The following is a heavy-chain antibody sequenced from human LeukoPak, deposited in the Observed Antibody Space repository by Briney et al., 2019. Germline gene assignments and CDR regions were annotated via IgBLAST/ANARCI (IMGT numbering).Heavy chain of an antibody. Sequence: GGSLRLSCAASGFTFSSYEMNWVRQAPGKGLEWVSYISSSGSTIYYADSVKGRFTISRDNAKNTLYLQMNSLRAEDTAVYYCARDLSEYGWFGEFYWGQGTLVTVSS. CDR2: ISSSGSTI. V-gene: IGHV3-48*03. J-gene: IGHJ4*02. D-gene: IGHD3-10*01. CDR3: ARDLSEYGWFGEFY. CDR1: GFTFSSYE.